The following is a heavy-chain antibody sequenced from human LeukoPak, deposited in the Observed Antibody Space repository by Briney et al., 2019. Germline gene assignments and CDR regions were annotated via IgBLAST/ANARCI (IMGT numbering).Heavy chain of an antibody. Sequence: PSETLSLTCGVSGGSISSTNWWSWVRQPPGKGLEWIGYIYYSGSTNYNPSLKSRVTMSVDTSKNHFSLKVSSVTAADTAVYYCARAVVVAATVKWFDPWGQGTLVTVSS. V-gene: IGHV4-4*02. D-gene: IGHD2-15*01. CDR2: IYYSGST. CDR3: ARAVVVAATVKWFDP. CDR1: GGSISSTNW. J-gene: IGHJ5*02.